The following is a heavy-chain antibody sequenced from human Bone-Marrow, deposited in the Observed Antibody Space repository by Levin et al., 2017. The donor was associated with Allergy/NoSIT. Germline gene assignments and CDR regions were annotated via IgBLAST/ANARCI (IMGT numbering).Heavy chain of an antibody. CDR2: IYYSGST. CDR1: GGSINSGDYY. J-gene: IGHJ3*02. CDR3: ARIGARAVAYPVNGFDI. V-gene: IGHV4-30-4*01. D-gene: IGHD6-19*01. Sequence: SETLSLTCIVSGGSINSGDYYWSWIRQPPGKGLEWIGYIYYSGSTYYNPSLRSRATISLDTSHSQNQFSLQLTSVTAADTAGYYCARIGARAVAYPVNGFDIWGQGTLVTVSS.